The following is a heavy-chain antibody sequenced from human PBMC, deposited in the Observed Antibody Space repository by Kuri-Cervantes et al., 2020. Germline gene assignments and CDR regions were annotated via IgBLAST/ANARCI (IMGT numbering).Heavy chain of an antibody. CDR2: INSDGSST. D-gene: IGHD3-22*01. V-gene: IGHV3-74*01. CDR1: GFTFSSYW. CDR3: ARGGPGSSGYYFDY. J-gene: IGHJ4*02. Sequence: GESLKIFCAASGFTFSSYWMHWVRQAPGKGLVWVSRINSDGSSTSYADSVKGRFTISRDNAKNTLYLQMNSLRAEDTAVYYCARGGPGSSGYYFDYWGQGTLVTVSS.